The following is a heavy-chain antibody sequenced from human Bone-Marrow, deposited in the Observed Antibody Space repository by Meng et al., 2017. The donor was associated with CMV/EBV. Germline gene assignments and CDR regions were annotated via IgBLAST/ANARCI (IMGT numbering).Heavy chain of an antibody. CDR1: GYTFTGYY. CDR3: AKDLTPQLVPTYFDY. Sequence: ASVKVSCKASGYTFTGYYMHWVRQAPGQGLEWMGWISTYTGNTTYAQKIQGRVTMTKDTSTNTAYMDLRNLRSDDTAVYYCAKDLTPQLVPTYFDYWGQGTLVTVSS. CDR2: ISTYTGNT. V-gene: IGHV1-18*04. J-gene: IGHJ4*02. D-gene: IGHD6-6*01.